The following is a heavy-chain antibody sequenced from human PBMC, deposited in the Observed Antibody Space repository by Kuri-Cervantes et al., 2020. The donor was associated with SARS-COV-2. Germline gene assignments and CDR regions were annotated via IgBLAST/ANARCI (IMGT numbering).Heavy chain of an antibody. D-gene: IGHD4-17*01. Sequence: GESLKISCAASGFTFDDYTMHWVRQAPWKGLEWVSLISWDGCSTYYADSVRGRFTISRDNAKNSLYLQMNSLRAEDTALYYCARGDRYDDYQTFDYWGQGTLVTVSS. V-gene: IGHV3-43*01. CDR2: ISWDGCST. CDR1: GFTFDDYT. J-gene: IGHJ4*02. CDR3: ARGDRYDDYQTFDY.